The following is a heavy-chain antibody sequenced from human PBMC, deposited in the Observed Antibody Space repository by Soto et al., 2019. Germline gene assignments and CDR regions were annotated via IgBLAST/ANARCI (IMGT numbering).Heavy chain of an antibody. V-gene: IGHV3-30-3*01. J-gene: IGHJ5*02. CDR3: AKVAGVATGGTVGGLDP. D-gene: IGHD6-13*01. CDR1: GFTVSSYA. Sequence: GGSLRLSCAASGFTVSSYAMHWFRQAPVGGLEWVAVISYDGSNKYYADSVKGRFTISRDNSKNTLYLQMPSLTTEDTGIYYCAKVAGVATGGTVGGLDPWGQGTLVTVSS. CDR2: ISYDGSNK.